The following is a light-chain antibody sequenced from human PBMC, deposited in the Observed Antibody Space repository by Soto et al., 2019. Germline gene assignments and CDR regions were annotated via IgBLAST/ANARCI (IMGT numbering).Light chain of an antibody. CDR3: QQSYSTPLT. J-gene: IGKJ5*01. Sequence: DLQMTQSPSSLSASLGDRVTITCRASQNISNFLNWYQQKPGRAPKLLIHAASTLQSGVPSRFSGSASGTDFSLTISSLQPEDFAAYFCQQSYSTPLTFGPGTRLEMK. V-gene: IGKV1-39*01. CDR1: QNISNF. CDR2: AAS.